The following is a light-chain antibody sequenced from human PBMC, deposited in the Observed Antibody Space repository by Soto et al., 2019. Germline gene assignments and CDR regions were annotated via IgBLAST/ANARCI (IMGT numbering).Light chain of an antibody. CDR1: QSISSY. CDR3: QQSYSNLRT. V-gene: IGKV1-39*01. J-gene: IGKJ1*01. CDR2: AAS. Sequence: DIQMTQSPSSLSASVGDRVTITCRASQSISSYLTWYQQRPGKAPKLLIYAASSLQSGVPSRFSGSGSGTDFTLNISSLQPEDFATYYCQQSYSNLRTFGQGTKVEIK.